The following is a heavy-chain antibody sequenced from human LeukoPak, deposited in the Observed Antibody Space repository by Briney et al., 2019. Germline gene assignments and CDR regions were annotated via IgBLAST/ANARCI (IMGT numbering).Heavy chain of an antibody. J-gene: IGHJ6*02. V-gene: IGHV4-30-4*01. Sequence: SETLSLTCTVSGGSISSGDYYWSWIRQPPGKGLEWIGYIYYSGSTYYTLSLRGRVTISVDTSKNQFSLNLSSVTAADTAVYYCARGRSNYYGMDVWGQGTTVTVSS. CDR3: ARGRSNYYGMDV. CDR2: IYYSGST. CDR1: GGSISSGDYY. D-gene: IGHD1-26*01.